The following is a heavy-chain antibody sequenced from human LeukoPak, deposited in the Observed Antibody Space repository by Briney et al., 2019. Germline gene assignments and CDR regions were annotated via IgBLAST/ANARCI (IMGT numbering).Heavy chain of an antibody. J-gene: IGHJ4*02. CDR2: ISWNSGSI. CDR3: AKDTTYYYDSSGYYDY. D-gene: IGHD3-22*01. CDR1: GFTFDDYA. V-gene: IGHV3-9*01. Sequence: PGGSLRLSCAASGFTFDDYAMHWVRQAPGKGLEWVSGISWNSGSIGYADSVKSRFTISRDNAKNSLYLQMNSLRAEDTALYYCAKDTTYYYDSSGYYDYWGQGTLVTVSS.